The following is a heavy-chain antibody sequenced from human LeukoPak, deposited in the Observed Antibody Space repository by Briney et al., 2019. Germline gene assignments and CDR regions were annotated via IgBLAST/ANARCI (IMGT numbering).Heavy chain of an antibody. V-gene: IGHV4-39*01. J-gene: IGHJ4*02. CDR3: ANIQLGAKPPYFDY. CDR2: IYYSGST. CDR1: GGSISSSSYY. D-gene: IGHD1-1*01. Sequence: SETLSLTCTVSGGSISSSSYYWGWIRQPPGKGLEWIGSIYYSGSTYYNPSLKSRVTISVDTSKNQFSLKLSSMTAADTAVYYCANIQLGAKPPYFDYWGQGTLVTVSS.